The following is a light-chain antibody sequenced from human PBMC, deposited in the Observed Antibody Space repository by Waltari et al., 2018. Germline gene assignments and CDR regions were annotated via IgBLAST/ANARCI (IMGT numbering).Light chain of an antibody. V-gene: IGKV1-13*02. Sequence: AIQLTQSPSSLSASIRDRVTMTCRARQGIRGNLTWYQQKAGRAPKPLIYAASSLESGVPSRFSGSGSGTDFTLTISSLQSEDEADYYCQTWGTGIVVFGGGTK. CDR2: AAS. CDR1: QGIRGN. CDR3: QTWGTGIVV. J-gene: IGKJ4*01.